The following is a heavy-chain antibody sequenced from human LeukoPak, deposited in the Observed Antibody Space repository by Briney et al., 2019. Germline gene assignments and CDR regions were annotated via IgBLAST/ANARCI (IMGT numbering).Heavy chain of an antibody. D-gene: IGHD3-22*01. J-gene: IGHJ4*02. Sequence: GGSLRLSCAASGFTFSSYAMSWVRQAPGKGLEWVSAISGSGGSTYYADSVKGRFTISRDNSKNTLYLQMNSLRAEDTAVYYCAKDGGDYYDSSGYYVYWGQGTLVTVST. CDR1: GFTFSSYA. CDR2: ISGSGGST. V-gene: IGHV3-23*01. CDR3: AKDGGDYYDSSGYYVY.